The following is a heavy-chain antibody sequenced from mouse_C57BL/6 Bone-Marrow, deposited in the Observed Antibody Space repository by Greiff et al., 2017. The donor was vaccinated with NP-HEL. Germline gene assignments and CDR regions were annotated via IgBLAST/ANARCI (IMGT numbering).Heavy chain of an antibody. J-gene: IGHJ2*01. D-gene: IGHD2-4*01. CDR3: ARSYDYDENFDY. CDR2: ISYDGSN. V-gene: IGHV3-6*01. CDR1: GYSITSGYY. Sequence: EVKLQESGPGLVKPSQSLSLTCSVTGYSITSGYYWNWIRQFPGNKLEWMGYISYDGSNNYNPSLKNRISITRDTSKNQFFLKLNSVTTEDTATYYCARSYDYDENFDYWGQGTTLTVSS.